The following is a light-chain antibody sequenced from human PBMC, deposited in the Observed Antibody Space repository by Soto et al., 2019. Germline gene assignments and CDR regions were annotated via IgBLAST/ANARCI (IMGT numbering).Light chain of an antibody. CDR2: EVS. CDR3: SSYAGSNLYV. J-gene: IGLJ1*01. CDR1: SSDAGRYNY. Sequence: QSALTQPPSASGSPGQSVTISCTGTSSDAGRYNYVSWYQQHPGKAPKLMIYEVSKRPSGVPDRFSGSKSGNAASLTVSGLQAEDEADYYCSSYAGSNLYVFGPGTKVT. V-gene: IGLV2-8*01.